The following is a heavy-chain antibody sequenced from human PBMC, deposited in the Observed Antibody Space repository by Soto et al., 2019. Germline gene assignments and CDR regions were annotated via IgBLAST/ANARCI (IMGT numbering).Heavy chain of an antibody. V-gene: IGHV2-5*02. D-gene: IGHD2-15*01. J-gene: IGHJ6*02. CDR2: IYWDDDK. CDR3: AYLPCSGGSCYWFSYSGMDV. CDR1: GFSLGTSGVG. Sequence: QITLKESGPTLVKPTQTLTLTCTFSGFSLGTSGVGVAWIRQPPGKALEWLALIYWDDDKRYRPSLETRLTITKDTSKNQVVLTMTNVDSVDTATYYCAYLPCSGGSCYWFSYSGMDVWGQGTTVIVSS.